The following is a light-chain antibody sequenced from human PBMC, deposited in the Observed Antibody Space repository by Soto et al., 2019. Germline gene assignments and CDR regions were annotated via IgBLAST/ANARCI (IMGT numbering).Light chain of an antibody. CDR2: DVS. CDR1: SSDVGGYSF. CDR3: SSYTSSSTLVV. J-gene: IGLJ2*01. Sequence: QCALTQPASVSGSPGQSITISCTGTSSDVGGYSFVSWYQQHPGKAPKLMIYDVSNRPSGVSNRFSGSKSGNTASLTISGLQAEDEADYYCSSYTSSSTLVVFGGGTKLTVL. V-gene: IGLV2-14*01.